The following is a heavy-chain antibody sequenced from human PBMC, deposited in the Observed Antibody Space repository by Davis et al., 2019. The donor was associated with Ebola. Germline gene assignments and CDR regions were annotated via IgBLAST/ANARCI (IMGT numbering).Heavy chain of an antibody. V-gene: IGHV3-74*01. Sequence: GESLKISCVVSGFSFSSYWMHWVRQAPGKGLMWVSRIKSDGSTKSYADSVKGRFTISRDNAKNTLYLQMDSLRAEDTAVYYCARDGEHYSDLDYWGQGTLVTVSS. D-gene: IGHD1-26*01. CDR2: IKSDGSTK. CDR1: GFSFSSYW. CDR3: ARDGEHYSDLDY. J-gene: IGHJ4*02.